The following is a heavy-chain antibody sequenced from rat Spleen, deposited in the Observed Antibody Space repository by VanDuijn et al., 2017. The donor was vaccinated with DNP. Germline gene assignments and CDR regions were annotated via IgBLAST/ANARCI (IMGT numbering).Heavy chain of an antibody. CDR3: ARWPGYNPPYAMDA. J-gene: IGHJ4*01. Sequence: EVRLQESGPGLVKPSQSLSLTCSVTGSSITSNYWGWIRKLPGNKMEWIGYINYSGYTGYNPSLKSRISITRDTSKNQFFLQLNSVTTEDTATYYCARWPGYNPPYAMDAWGQGTSVTVSS. CDR2: INYSGYT. CDR1: GSSITSNY. D-gene: IGHD1-4*01. V-gene: IGHV3-1*01.